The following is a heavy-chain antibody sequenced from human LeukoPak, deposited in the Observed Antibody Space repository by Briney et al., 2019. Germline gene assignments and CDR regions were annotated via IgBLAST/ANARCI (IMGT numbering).Heavy chain of an antibody. CDR3: AGAHSNSFYFDF. J-gene: IGHJ4*02. CDR1: GGSVRTYY. D-gene: IGHD4-11*01. V-gene: IGHV4-59*02. CDR2: IYSGST. Sequence: SETPPLTCTVSGGSVRTYYWSWIRQSPGKGLEWIGYIYSGSTNYNPSLKSRVTISVDASKNQCSLKLRSVTAADTAVYFCAGAHSNSFYFDFWGQGTLVSVSS.